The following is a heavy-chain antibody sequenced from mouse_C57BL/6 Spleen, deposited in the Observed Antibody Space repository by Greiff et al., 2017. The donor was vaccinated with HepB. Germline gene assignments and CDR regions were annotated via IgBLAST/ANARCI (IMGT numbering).Heavy chain of an antibody. CDR2: IDPSDSYT. CDR3: ARGDSTVVPYFDY. D-gene: IGHD1-1*01. V-gene: IGHV1-69*01. J-gene: IGHJ2*01. CDR1: GYTFTSYW. Sequence: QVQLQQSGAELVMPGASVKLSCKASGYTFTSYWMHWVKQRPGQGLEWIGEIDPSDSYTNYNQKFKGKSTLTVDKSSSTAYMQLSSLTSEDSAVYYCARGDSTVVPYFDYWGQGTTLTVSS.